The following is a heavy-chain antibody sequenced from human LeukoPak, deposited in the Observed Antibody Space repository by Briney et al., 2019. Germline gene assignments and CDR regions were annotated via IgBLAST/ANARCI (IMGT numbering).Heavy chain of an antibody. CDR2: IYYSGST. V-gene: IGHV4-31*03. J-gene: IGHJ4*02. D-gene: IGHD3-22*01. CDR1: GGSTSSGGYY. CDR3: ARDSSPNYYDSSGMIDC. Sequence: SQTLSLTCTVSGGSTSSGGYYWSWIRQHPGKGLEWIGYIYYSGSTYYNPSLKSRVTISVDTSKNQFSLKLSSVTAADTAVYYCARDSSPNYYDSSGMIDCWGQGTLVTVSS.